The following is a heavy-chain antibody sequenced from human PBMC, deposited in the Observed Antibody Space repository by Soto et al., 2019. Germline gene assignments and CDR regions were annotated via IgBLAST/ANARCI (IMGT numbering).Heavy chain of an antibody. J-gene: IGHJ6*02. CDR3: GTVGRLGSTGASTYGMDV. D-gene: IGHD1-26*01. V-gene: IGHV1-69-2*01. Sequence: EVQLVQSGAEVKKPGATVKISCKVSGYTFIDYFVHWVQQAPGKGLEWMGLVDPEDGETIYVGKFQGRVTITADTSTDTAYMELSSLRSEDTAVYYCGTVGRLGSTGASTYGMDVWGQGTTVTVSS. CDR2: VDPEDGET. CDR1: GYTFIDYF.